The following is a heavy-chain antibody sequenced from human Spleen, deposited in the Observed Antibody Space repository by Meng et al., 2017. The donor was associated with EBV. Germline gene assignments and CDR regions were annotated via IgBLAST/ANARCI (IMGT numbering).Heavy chain of an antibody. Sequence: QQAESSHGRVKPSGALSLTCTVSGGSVSSGSDDGSWIRQPPGKGLGWIGYIYYSGSTNYNPSLNGRVAISVDTSKNQFSLRLSSVTAADTAVYYCARVRLYYDSSGPIDYWGQGTLVTVSS. CDR2: IYYSGST. J-gene: IGHJ4*02. CDR1: GGSVSSGSDD. D-gene: IGHD3-22*01. CDR3: ARVRLYYDSSGPIDY. V-gene: IGHV4-61*01.